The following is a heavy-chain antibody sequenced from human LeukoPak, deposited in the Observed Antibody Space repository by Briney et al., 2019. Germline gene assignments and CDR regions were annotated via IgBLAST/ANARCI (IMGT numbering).Heavy chain of an antibody. CDR3: AKDLIGHEMDFDY. D-gene: IGHD2-21*01. J-gene: IGHJ4*02. CDR1: AFSFRNYA. Sequence: GGSLRLSCAASAFSFRNYAMSWVRQAPGKGLEWVSSISGSGFGTYYADSVKGRFTISRDNFKNMLYLHMSSLRAEDTDVYYCAKDLIGHEMDFDYWGQGTLVTVSS. V-gene: IGHV3-23*01. CDR2: ISGSGFGT.